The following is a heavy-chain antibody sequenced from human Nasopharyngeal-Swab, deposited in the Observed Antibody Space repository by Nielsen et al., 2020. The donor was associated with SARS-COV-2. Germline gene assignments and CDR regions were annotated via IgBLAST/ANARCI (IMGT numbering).Heavy chain of an antibody. Sequence: GGSLRLSCAASGFTFDDYAMHWVRQAPGKGLEWVSGISWNSGSIGYADSVKGRFTISRDNAKNSLYLQMNSLRAEDTAVYYCARDPYSSSWYRVGAFDIWGQGTMVTVSS. D-gene: IGHD6-13*01. CDR2: ISWNSGSI. J-gene: IGHJ3*02. V-gene: IGHV3-9*01. CDR3: ARDPYSSSWYRVGAFDI. CDR1: GFTFDDYA.